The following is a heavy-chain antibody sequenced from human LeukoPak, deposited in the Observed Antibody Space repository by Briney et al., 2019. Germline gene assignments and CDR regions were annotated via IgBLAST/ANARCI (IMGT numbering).Heavy chain of an antibody. D-gene: IGHD3-10*01. CDR2: ISASGGST. CDR3: AKVLRPNYYGSGSYYDDDAFDI. CDR1: GFTFSSYA. Sequence: GGSLRLSCAASGFTFSSYAMTWVRQAPGKGVEWVSAISASGGSTYYADSVKGRFTISRDNSKNTLYLQMNSLRAEDTAVYYCAKVLRPNYYGSGSYYDDDAFDIWGQGTMVTVSS. J-gene: IGHJ3*02. V-gene: IGHV3-23*01.